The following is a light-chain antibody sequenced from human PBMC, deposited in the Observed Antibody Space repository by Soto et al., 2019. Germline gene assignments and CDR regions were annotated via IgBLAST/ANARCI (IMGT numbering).Light chain of an antibody. CDR2: ASS. CDR3: QQYNSYPPT. V-gene: IGKV1-5*01. J-gene: IGKJ4*01. Sequence: DIHMTQSPSTLSASVLDIVTITCLASQSDSAWLAWYQQKPGKAPNSLIYASSSLQSGVPSRFSGSGSGTEFTLTISSLQPDDFATYYCQQYNSYPPTFGRGTKVDIK. CDR1: QSDSAW.